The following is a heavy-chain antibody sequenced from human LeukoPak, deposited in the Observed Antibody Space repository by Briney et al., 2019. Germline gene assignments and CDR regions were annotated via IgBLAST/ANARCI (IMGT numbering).Heavy chain of an antibody. J-gene: IGHJ6*03. CDR1: GFTFSSYW. Sequence: GGSLRLSCAASGFTFSSYWMSWVRQAPGKGLEWVANIKQDGSEKYYVDSVKGRFTISRDNAKNSLYLQMNSLRAEDTAVYYCARATYGSGSSYYYYYYYMDVWGKGTTVTISS. CDR2: IKQDGSEK. CDR3: ARATYGSGSSYYYYYYYMDV. V-gene: IGHV3-7*01. D-gene: IGHD3-10*01.